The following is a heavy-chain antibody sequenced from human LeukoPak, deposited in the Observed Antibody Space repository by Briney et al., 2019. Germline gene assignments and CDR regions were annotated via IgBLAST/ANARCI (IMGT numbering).Heavy chain of an antibody. D-gene: IGHD3-3*01. CDR1: GYTFTGYY. Sequence: GASVKVSCKASGYTFTGYYMHWVRQAPGQGLEWMGWINPNSGGTNYAQKFQGRVTMTRDTSISTAYMELSRLRSDDTAVYYCARGENDFWSGYLLEYWGQGTLVTVSS. J-gene: IGHJ4*02. V-gene: IGHV1-2*02. CDR3: ARGENDFWSGYLLEY. CDR2: INPNSGGT.